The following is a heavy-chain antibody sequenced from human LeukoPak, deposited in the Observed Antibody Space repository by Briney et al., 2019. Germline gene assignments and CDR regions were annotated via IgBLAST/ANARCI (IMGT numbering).Heavy chain of an antibody. CDR3: ARRCSSTSCYGLYYFDY. V-gene: IGHV4-59*01. CDR2: IYYSGST. D-gene: IGHD2-2*01. Sequence: PSETLSLTCTVSGGSTSSYYWSWIRQPPGKGLEWIGYIYYSGSTNYNPSLKSRVTISVDTSKNQFSLKLSSVTAADTAVYYCARRCSSTSCYGLYYFDYWGQGTLVTVSS. J-gene: IGHJ4*02. CDR1: GGSTSSYY.